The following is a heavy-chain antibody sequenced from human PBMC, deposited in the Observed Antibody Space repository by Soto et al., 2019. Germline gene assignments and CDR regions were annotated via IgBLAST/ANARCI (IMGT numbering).Heavy chain of an antibody. D-gene: IGHD3-16*01. J-gene: IGHJ5*02. Sequence: GGSLRLSCAASGFTFRNFGMHWVRQAPGKGLEWVAVISYDGTNKYYADSVKGRFTISRDNAKNTLYLQMNSLRVEDTAVYYCARSDWFDPWGQGTLVTVSS. CDR3: ARSDWFDP. CDR1: GFTFRNFG. CDR2: ISYDGTNK. V-gene: IGHV3-30*03.